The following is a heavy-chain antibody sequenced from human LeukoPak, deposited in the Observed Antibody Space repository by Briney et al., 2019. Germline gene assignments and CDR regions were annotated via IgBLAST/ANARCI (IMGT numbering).Heavy chain of an antibody. V-gene: IGHV1-18*01. CDR1: GYTFTSYG. CDR2: ISAYNGNT. J-gene: IGHJ4*02. Sequence: ASVKVSCKASGYTFTSYGISWVRQAPGQGLEWMGWISAYNGNTNYAQKLQGRVTMTTDTSTSTAYMELRSLRSDDTAVHYCARDPFHPDGYNARTFDYWGQGTLVTVSS. D-gene: IGHD5-12*01. CDR3: ARDPFHPDGYNARTFDY.